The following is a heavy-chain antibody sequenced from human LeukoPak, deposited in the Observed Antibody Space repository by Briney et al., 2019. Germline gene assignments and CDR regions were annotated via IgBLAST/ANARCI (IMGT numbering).Heavy chain of an antibody. J-gene: IGHJ5*02. CDR1: GFTFDDYA. D-gene: IGHD3-10*01. Sequence: QPGRSLRLSCAASGFTFDDYAMHWVRQAPGKGLEWVSGISWNSGSIGYADSVKGRFTISRDNAKNSLYLQMNSLRAEDTAVYYCAKDRNRFGELLEHNWFDPWGQGTLVTVSS. V-gene: IGHV3-9*01. CDR2: ISWNSGSI. CDR3: AKDRNRFGELLEHNWFDP.